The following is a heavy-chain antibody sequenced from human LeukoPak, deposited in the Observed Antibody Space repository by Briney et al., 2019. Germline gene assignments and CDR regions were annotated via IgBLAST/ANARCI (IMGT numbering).Heavy chain of an antibody. CDR1: GYTFSSYG. D-gene: IGHD3-22*01. Sequence: ASVKVSCKASGYTFSSYGISWVRQAPGQGLEWMGWISAYNGNTNYAKKVQGRVTMTTDTSTSTAYMELRSLRSDDTAVYYCARGYYYDSSGFHSGGEFDYWGQGTLVTVSS. CDR3: ARGYYYDSSGFHSGGEFDY. CDR2: ISAYNGNT. V-gene: IGHV1-18*01. J-gene: IGHJ4*02.